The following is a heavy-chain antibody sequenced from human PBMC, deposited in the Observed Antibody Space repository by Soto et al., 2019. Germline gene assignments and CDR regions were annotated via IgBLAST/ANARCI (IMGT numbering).Heavy chain of an antibody. CDR1: AGSLSGPC. D-gene: IGHD2-15*01. CDR2: IHYSGSN. V-gene: IGHV4-59*11. Sequence: SETLSLTCTVSAGSLSGPCWSWNRQTPGKVLEWVGYIHYSGSNNYNPSLKSRVTMSVDSAKNQFSLQLTSVTAADTAVYFCTKYRRTDAEGYSFDYWGQGAQVTVSS. J-gene: IGHJ4*02. CDR3: TKYRRTDAEGYSFDY.